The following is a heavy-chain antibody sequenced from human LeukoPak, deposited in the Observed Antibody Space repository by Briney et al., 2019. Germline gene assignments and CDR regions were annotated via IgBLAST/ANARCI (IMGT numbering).Heavy chain of an antibody. CDR1: GFTVSSNY. CDR3: ARVYATSWSGSYLDY. D-gene: IGHD2/OR15-2a*01. CDR2: TRTKARSYTT. Sequence: PGGSLRLSCAASGFTVSSNYMDWVRQAPGKGLEWVGRTRTKARSYTTEYAASGKGRFTISRDDSRNSLYLQMNSLKTEDTAIYYCARVYATSWSGSYLDYWGQGALVTVSS. V-gene: IGHV3-72*01. J-gene: IGHJ4*02.